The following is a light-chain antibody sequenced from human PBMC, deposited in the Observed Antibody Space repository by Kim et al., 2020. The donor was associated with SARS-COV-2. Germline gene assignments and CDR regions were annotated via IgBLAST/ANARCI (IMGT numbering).Light chain of an antibody. CDR2: KAS. CDR1: QSISSW. Sequence: DIQMTQSPSTLFASVGDRVTITCRASQSISSWLAWYQQKPGKAPKVLIDKASSLKSGVPSRFSGSGSGTEFTLTISSLQPDDFATYHCQQYNSAPWTFGQGTKVDIK. V-gene: IGKV1-5*03. CDR3: QQYNSAPWT. J-gene: IGKJ1*01.